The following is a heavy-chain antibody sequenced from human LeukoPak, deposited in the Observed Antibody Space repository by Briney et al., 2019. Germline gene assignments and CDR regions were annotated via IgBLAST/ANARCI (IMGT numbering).Heavy chain of an antibody. CDR3: ARDERYYHDYDSSGRWVAPFDY. V-gene: IGHV3-48*03. D-gene: IGHD3-22*01. CDR2: ISSSGRTI. Sequence: GGSLRLSCAASGFTFSSYEMNWVRQAPGKGLEWVSYISSSGRTIYYADSVKGRFTISRDNAKNSLYLQMNSLRAEDTAVYYCARDERYYHDYDSSGRWVAPFDYWGQGTLVTVSS. J-gene: IGHJ4*02. CDR1: GFTFSSYE.